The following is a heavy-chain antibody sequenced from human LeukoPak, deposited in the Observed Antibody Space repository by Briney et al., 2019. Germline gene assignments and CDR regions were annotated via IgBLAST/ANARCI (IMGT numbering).Heavy chain of an antibody. V-gene: IGHV1-18*01. J-gene: IGHJ4*02. D-gene: IGHD6-13*01. CDR2: ISAYNGNT. CDR3: ARDGIAAPAEEDSSFDY. Sequence: ASVKVSCKASGYTFTSYGISWVRQAPGQGLEWMGWISAYNGNTNYAQKLQGRVTMTTDTSTSTAYMELRSLRSDDTAVYYCARDGIAAPAEEDSSFDYWGQGTLVTVSS. CDR1: GYTFTSYG.